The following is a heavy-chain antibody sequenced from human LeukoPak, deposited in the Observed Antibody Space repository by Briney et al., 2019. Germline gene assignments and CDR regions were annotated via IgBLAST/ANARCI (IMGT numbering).Heavy chain of an antibody. CDR3: ARRRLGYYFDY. CDR2: NNPRGST. V-gene: IGHV4-34*01. D-gene: IGHD5-24*01. Sequence: SETLSLTCSVYGGSFSGYYWSWIRQPPGKGLEWIGENNPRGSTNYNPSLKSRVTLSADTSKNQFSLTLNSVTAADTAVYYCARRRLGYYFDYWGQGTLVTVSS. J-gene: IGHJ4*02. CDR1: GGSFSGYY.